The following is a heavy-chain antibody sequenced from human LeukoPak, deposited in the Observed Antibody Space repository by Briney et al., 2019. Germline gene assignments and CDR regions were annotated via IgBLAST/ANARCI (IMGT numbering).Heavy chain of an antibody. CDR3: ASGDGSYFDY. CDR1: GYTFTDYY. J-gene: IGHJ4*02. D-gene: IGHD5-24*01. CDR2: INPNSGGT. V-gene: IGHV1-2*02. Sequence: ASVKVSCKASGYTFTDYYMHWVRQAPGQGLEWMGWINPNSGGTNSAQNFQGRVTMTRDTSISTAYMELSSLRSDDTAVYYCASGDGSYFDYWGQGTLVTASS.